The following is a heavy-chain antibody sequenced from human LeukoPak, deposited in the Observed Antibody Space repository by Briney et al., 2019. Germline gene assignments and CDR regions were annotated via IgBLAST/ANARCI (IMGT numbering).Heavy chain of an antibody. CDR1: GFIVNTNY. CDR3: AKVGGSYSFDY. Sequence: GGSLRLSCAASGFIVNTNYMTWVRQAPGRGLEWVSFIHADGNTYYADSVKGRFTLSRDNSKNTLYLQMNSLRAEDTAVYYCAKVGGSYSFDYWGQGTLVTVSS. D-gene: IGHD1-26*01. V-gene: IGHV3-53*01. J-gene: IGHJ4*02. CDR2: IHADGNT.